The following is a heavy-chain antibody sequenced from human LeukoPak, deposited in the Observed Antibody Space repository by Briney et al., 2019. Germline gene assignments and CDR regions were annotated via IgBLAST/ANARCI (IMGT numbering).Heavy chain of an antibody. J-gene: IGHJ4*02. CDR3: AVTRITMIGRVGYFDY. D-gene: IGHD3-22*01. Sequence: GASVKVSCKASGGTFSSYAISWVRQAPGQGLEWMGGIIPIFGTANYAQKLQGRVTMTTDTSTSTAYMELRSLRSDDTAVYYCAVTRITMIGRVGYFDYWGQGTLVTVSS. V-gene: IGHV1-69*05. CDR2: IIPIFGTA. CDR1: GGTFSSYA.